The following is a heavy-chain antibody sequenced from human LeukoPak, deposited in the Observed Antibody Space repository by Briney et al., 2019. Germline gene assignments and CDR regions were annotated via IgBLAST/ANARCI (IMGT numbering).Heavy chain of an antibody. J-gene: IGHJ4*02. Sequence: GGSLRLSCAASGFTFSSYWMHWVRQAPGKGLVWVSRINSDGSSTSYADSVKGRFTISRDNAKNTLYLQMNSLRAEDTAAYYCARDRNSGGYYSDYWGQGTLVTVSS. CDR2: INSDGSST. CDR1: GFTFSSYW. CDR3: ARDRNSGGYYSDY. V-gene: IGHV3-74*01. D-gene: IGHD1-26*01.